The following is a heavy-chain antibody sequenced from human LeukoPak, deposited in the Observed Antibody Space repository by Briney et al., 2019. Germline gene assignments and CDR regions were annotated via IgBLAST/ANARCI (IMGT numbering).Heavy chain of an antibody. CDR2: IYYSGCT. CDR1: GGSISSSSYY. V-gene: IGHV4-39*01. Sequence: SETLSLTCTVSGGSISSSSYYWGWIRQPPGKGLEWIGSIYYSGCTYYNPSLKSRVTISVDTSKNQFSLKLSSVTAADTAVYYCARQAETYYYGSGSYYNWFDPWGQGTLVTVSS. J-gene: IGHJ5*02. D-gene: IGHD3-10*01. CDR3: ARQAETYYYGSGSYYNWFDP.